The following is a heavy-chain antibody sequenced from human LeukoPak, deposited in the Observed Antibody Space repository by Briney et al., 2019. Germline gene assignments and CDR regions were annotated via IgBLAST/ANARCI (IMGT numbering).Heavy chain of an antibody. CDR3: ARLQLGHYTFDY. V-gene: IGHV1-18*01. CDR1: GYTFTIYV. Sequence: GASVKVSCKASGYTFTIYVISWVRQAPGQGLEWMGWISAYNGNTNYAQKLQGRVTMTTDTSTSTAYMELRSLRSDDTAVYYCARLQLGHYTFDYWGQGTLVTVSS. D-gene: IGHD4-11*01. CDR2: ISAYNGNT. J-gene: IGHJ4*02.